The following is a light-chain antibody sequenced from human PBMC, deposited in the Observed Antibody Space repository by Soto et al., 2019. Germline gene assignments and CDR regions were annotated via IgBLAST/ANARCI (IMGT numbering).Light chain of an antibody. CDR2: AAS. Sequence: AIQMTQSPSSLSASVGDRVTMTCRASQGINNELAWYQQKPGKAPKLLIYAASNLHSGVPSRFSGSGSGTDFVLTISSLQPEDFATYFCLHDYNYPRTFGQGTKVE. CDR1: QGINNE. J-gene: IGKJ1*01. V-gene: IGKV1-6*01. CDR3: LHDYNYPRT.